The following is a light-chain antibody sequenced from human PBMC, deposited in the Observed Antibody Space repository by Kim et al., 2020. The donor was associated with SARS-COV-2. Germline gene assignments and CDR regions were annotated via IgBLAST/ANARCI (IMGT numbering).Light chain of an antibody. Sequence: ASTGDRVTITCRSSQGISSYLAWYQQKPGKAPKLLIYAASSLQSGVPSRFSGSGSGTDFTLTISCLQSEDFATYYCQQYYSYPRAFGQGTKVDI. J-gene: IGKJ1*01. CDR1: QGISSY. CDR3: QQYYSYPRA. CDR2: AAS. V-gene: IGKV1-8*01.